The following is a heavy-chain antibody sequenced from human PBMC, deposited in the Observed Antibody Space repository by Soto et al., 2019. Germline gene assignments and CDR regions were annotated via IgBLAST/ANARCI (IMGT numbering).Heavy chain of an antibody. CDR3: ARVVPGAEAWFGP. D-gene: IGHD2-2*01. CDR2: ISLYSDGT. CDR1: GYTFSNYG. Sequence: QVQLVQSGGEVKRPGASVKVSCKTSGYTFSNYGITWVRQAPGQHLEWLGWISLYSDGTNYAQKFQGRVAMTTDTSTTTAYIELSSLRSDDTAVYYRARVVPGAEAWFGPWGQGTLVTVSS. V-gene: IGHV1-18*01. J-gene: IGHJ5*02.